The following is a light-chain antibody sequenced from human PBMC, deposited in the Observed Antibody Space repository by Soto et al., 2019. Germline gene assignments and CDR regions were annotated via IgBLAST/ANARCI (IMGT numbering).Light chain of an antibody. CDR3: QQYNSYPCT. V-gene: IGKV1-5*03. CDR1: QSVTNW. J-gene: IGKJ2*02. CDR2: KAS. Sequence: DIQMTQSPSTLSASVGDRVTITCRASQSVTNWLAWYQQKPGKAPQLLIYKASNLESGVPSRFSGSGSGTEFTLTISSLQPDDFATYYCQQYNSYPCTFGQGTKLEIK.